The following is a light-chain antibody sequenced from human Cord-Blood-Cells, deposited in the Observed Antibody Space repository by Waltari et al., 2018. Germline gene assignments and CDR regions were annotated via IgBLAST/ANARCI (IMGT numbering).Light chain of an antibody. CDR2: AAS. J-gene: IGKJ5*01. CDR1: QGISSW. Sequence: DIETTQSLSSVSASVDHRVPITFRASQGISSWLAWSQKKPGKAPKLLIYAASSLQSGVPSRFSRSRSRTDLTLTISSQQPEEIATYYCQQANSFPITFGEGTRLEIK. CDR3: QQANSFPIT. V-gene: IGKV1-12*01.